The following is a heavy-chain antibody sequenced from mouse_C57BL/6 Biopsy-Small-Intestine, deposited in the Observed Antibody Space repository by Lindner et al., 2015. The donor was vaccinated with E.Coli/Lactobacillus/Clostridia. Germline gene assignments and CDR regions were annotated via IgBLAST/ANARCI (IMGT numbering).Heavy chain of an antibody. Sequence: VQLQESGAELARPGASVKLSCKASGYTFTSFGISWVKQRTGQGLEWIGEIYPRSGNTYYNEKFKGKATLTADKSSSTAYMELRSLTSEDSAVYFCARREAYGNYGAMDYWGQGTSVTVSS. D-gene: IGHD2-1*01. J-gene: IGHJ4*01. CDR2: IYPRSGNT. CDR3: ARREAYGNYGAMDY. V-gene: IGHV1-81*01. CDR1: GYTFTSFG.